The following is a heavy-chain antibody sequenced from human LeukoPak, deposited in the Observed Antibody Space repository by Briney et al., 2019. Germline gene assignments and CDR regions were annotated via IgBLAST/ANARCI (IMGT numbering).Heavy chain of an antibody. D-gene: IGHD5-12*01. CDR1: GFTVSNNY. CDR2: IHSGGTT. J-gene: IGHJ4*02. V-gene: IGHV3-53*01. Sequence: PGVSLRLSCAASGFTVSNNYMSWVRQVPGKGLEWVSVIHSGGTTNYADSVQGRFTISRDNSKTTVYLHMNSLRAEDTAVYYCARDSDSGYGPFASWGQGTLVTVSS. CDR3: ARDSDSGYGPFAS.